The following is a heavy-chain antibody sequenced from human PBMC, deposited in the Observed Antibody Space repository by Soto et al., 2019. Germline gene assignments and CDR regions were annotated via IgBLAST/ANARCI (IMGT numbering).Heavy chain of an antibody. CDR3: ARQTFSATRNYHGMDV. CDR2: IYPGDSDT. V-gene: IGHV5-51*01. J-gene: IGHJ6*02. Sequence: GESLKISCKGSEFSFTTYWIAWVRQMPGKGPEWMGIIYPGDSDTRYSPSFQGQVTISADKSISTAYLQWSSLKASDTAMYYCARQTFSATRNYHGMDVWGQGTTVTIS. CDR1: EFSFTTYW.